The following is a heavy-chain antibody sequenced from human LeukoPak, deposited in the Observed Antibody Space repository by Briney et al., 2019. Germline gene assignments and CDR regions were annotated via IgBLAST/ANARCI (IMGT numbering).Heavy chain of an antibody. Sequence: SETLSLTCTVSGYSIYSAYYWGWIRQLPGKGLEWIGNIFHSGSTFYNPPFQSRVTMSVDTSKNQFSLRLKSVTAADTAVYYCAKSNGYGLVDIWGQGTMVTVSS. D-gene: IGHD3-10*01. J-gene: IGHJ3*02. CDR2: IFHSGST. CDR1: GYSIYSAYY. CDR3: AKSNGYGLVDI. V-gene: IGHV4-38-2*02.